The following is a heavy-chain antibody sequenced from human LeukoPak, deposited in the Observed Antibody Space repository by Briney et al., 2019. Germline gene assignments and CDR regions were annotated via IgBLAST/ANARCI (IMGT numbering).Heavy chain of an antibody. CDR1: GYTFTGYY. CDR2: INPNSGGT. V-gene: IGHV1-2*02. D-gene: IGHD3-10*01. Sequence: ASVKVSCKASGYTFTGYYMHWVRQAPGQGLEWMGWINPNSGGTNYAQKFQGRVTMTRDTSISTAYMELSRLRSADTAVYYCAKSGTLYGYFDYWGQGTLVTVSS. J-gene: IGHJ4*02. CDR3: AKSGTLYGYFDY.